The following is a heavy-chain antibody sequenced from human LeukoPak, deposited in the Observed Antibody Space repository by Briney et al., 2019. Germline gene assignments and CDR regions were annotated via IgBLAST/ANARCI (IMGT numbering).Heavy chain of an antibody. V-gene: IGHV3-23*01. CDR2: ISGSGGST. Sequence: GGSLRLSCAASGSTFSSYAMSWVRQAPGKGLEWVSAISGSGGSTYYADSVKGRFTISRDNSKNTLYLQMNSLRAEDTAVYYCASFSSGLPKYYFDYWGQGTLVTVSS. CDR3: ASFSSGLPKYYFDY. D-gene: IGHD6-19*01. CDR1: GSTFSSYA. J-gene: IGHJ4*02.